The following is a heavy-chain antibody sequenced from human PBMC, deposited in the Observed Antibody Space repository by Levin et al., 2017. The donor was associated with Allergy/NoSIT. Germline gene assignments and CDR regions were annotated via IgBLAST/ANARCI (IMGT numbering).Heavy chain of an antibody. V-gene: IGHV3-23*01. CDR2: ISGSGGST. D-gene: IGHD3-10*01. CDR3: ATAHGSGETSYYYYGMDV. CDR1: GFTFSSYA. J-gene: IGHJ6*02. Sequence: QHGESLKISCAASGFTFSSYAMSWVRQAPGKGLEWVSAISGSGGSTYYADSVKGRFTISRDNSKNTLYLQMNSLRAEDTAVYYCATAHGSGETSYYYYGMDVWGQGTTVTVSS.